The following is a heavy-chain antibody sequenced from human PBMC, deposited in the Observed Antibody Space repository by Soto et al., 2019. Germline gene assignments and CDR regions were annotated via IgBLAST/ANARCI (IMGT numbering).Heavy chain of an antibody. CDR2: VSAGGDMT. CDR1: GFTFSSYA. V-gene: IGHV3-23*01. CDR3: ARGDRGGSGSPASYYYSGLDV. Sequence: DVQLLESGGHSVQPGGSLRLSCAASGFTFSSYAMSWVRQAPGQGLEWVSSVSAGGDMTYYSDSVKGRFTISRDNSNNALFLQMNSLRIEDTALYYCARGDRGGSGSPASYYYSGLDVWGQGTTVTVS. J-gene: IGHJ6*02. D-gene: IGHD3-10*01.